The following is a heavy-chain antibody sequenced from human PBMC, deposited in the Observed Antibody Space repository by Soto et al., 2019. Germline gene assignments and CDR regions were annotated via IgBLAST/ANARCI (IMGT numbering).Heavy chain of an antibody. V-gene: IGHV4-31*03. CDR3: ARALGGYPDYGMDV. Sequence: QVQLQESGPGLVKPSQTLSLTCTVSGGSISSGGFYWSWIRQQSGKGLEWIGYIYYGGTAYYNPSLKSRASTSVDRSKNQFSLKLASVTAAATAVYYCARALGGYPDYGMDVWGQGTTVIVSS. D-gene: IGHD3-22*01. J-gene: IGHJ6*02. CDR1: GGSISSGGFY. CDR2: IYYGGTA.